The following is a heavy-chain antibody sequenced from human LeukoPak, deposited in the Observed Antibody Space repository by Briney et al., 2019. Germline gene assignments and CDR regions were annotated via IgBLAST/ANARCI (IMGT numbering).Heavy chain of an antibody. CDR1: GFTFNSYC. J-gene: IGHJ6*02. V-gene: IGHV3-33*01. CDR3: ARDTAMVIYYGMDV. CDR2: IWYDGSNK. D-gene: IGHD5-18*01. Sequence: AGGALKLSCGTPGFTFNSYCMPRVRQGPGKGLEGGAVIWYDGSNKYYADSVKGRFTISRDNSKNTLYLQMNSLRAEDTAVYYCARDTAMVIYYGMDVWGQGTTVTVSS.